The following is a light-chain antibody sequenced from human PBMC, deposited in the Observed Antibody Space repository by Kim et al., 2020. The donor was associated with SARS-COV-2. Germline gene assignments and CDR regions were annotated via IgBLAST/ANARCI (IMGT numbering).Light chain of an antibody. CDR2: GAS. CDR3: QQYGSSPVT. Sequence: LSPGERAPLSCRASQSVSRSDLAWYQQRPGQAPRLLIHGASNRATGTSDRISGSGSGTDFTLTISRLEPEDFAVYYCQQYGSSPVTFGQGTKLEI. V-gene: IGKV3-20*01. CDR1: QSVSRSD. J-gene: IGKJ2*01.